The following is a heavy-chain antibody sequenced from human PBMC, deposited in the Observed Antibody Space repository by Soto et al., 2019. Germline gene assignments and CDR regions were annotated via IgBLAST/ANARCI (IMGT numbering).Heavy chain of an antibody. J-gene: IGHJ4*02. D-gene: IGHD3-10*01. V-gene: IGHV1-58*02. CDR1: GLTFTSPA. Sequence: XVKVSCKASGLTFTSPAMECGRHARGQRLEWIGWIVVGSGNTNYAQKFQERVTITRDMSTSTAYMELRSLRSEDTAVYYCAADGPVGPIDYWGQGTLVTVSS. CDR2: IVVGSGNT. CDR3: AADGPVGPIDY.